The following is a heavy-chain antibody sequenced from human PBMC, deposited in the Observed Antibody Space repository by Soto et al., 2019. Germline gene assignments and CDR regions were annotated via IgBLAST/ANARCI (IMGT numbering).Heavy chain of an antibody. CDR2: ISYDGSNK. D-gene: IGHD3-3*01. CDR1: GFTFSSYA. J-gene: IGHJ6*02. Sequence: HPGGSLRLSCAASGFTFSSYAMHWVRQAPGKGLEWVAVISYDGSNKYYADSVKGRFTISRDNSKNTLCLQMNSLRAEDTAVYYCARAGRSGYYYYGMDVWGQGTTVTVSS. CDR3: ARAGRSGYYYYGMDV. V-gene: IGHV3-30-3*01.